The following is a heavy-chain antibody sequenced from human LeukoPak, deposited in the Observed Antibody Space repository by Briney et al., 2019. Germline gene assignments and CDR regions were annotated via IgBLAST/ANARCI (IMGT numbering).Heavy chain of an antibody. J-gene: IGHJ4*02. CDR2: IYISGST. V-gene: IGHV4-61*02. D-gene: IGHD5-18*01. CDR3: ARGYSYGPNYFDY. CDR1: GASISSGSYY. Sequence: SDTLSLTCTVSGASISSGSYYWNWIRQPAGKGLEWIGPIYISGSTNYNPSLKSRVTISIDTSKTQFSLKLSSVTAADTAVYYCARGYSYGPNYFDYWGQGTLVTVSS.